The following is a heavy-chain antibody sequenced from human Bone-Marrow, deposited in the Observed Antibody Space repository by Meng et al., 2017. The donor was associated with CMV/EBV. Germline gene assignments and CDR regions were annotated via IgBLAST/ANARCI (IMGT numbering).Heavy chain of an antibody. Sequence: SVKVSCKASGGTFSSYAISWVRQAPGQGLEWMGGIIPIFGTANYAQKFQGRVTITTDESTSTAYMELSSLRSEDTAVYYCARAVGVVIFPRDVWGQGNTVNVSS. CDR2: IIPIFGTA. J-gene: IGHJ6*02. V-gene: IGHV1-69*05. CDR1: GGTFSSYA. CDR3: ARAVGVVIFPRDV. D-gene: IGHD3-3*01.